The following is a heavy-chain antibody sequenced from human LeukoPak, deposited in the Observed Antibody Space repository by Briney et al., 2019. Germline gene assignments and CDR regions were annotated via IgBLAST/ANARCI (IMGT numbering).Heavy chain of an antibody. D-gene: IGHD5-12*01. CDR2: INPNTGGT. V-gene: IGHV1-2*02. CDR3: ARDLGNSGYVLYGMDV. Sequence: ASVKVSCKASGYSFTGYYIHWVRQAPGQGLEWMGWINPNTGGTNFAQKFQGRVTMTRDTSISTAYMELSRLRSDDTAVYYCARDLGNSGYVLYGMDVWGQGTTVTVSS. CDR1: GYSFTGYY. J-gene: IGHJ6*02.